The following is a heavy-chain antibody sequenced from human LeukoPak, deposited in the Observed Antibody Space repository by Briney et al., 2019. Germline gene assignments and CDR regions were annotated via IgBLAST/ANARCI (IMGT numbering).Heavy chain of an antibody. J-gene: IGHJ3*02. CDR1: GVSISSYY. V-gene: IGHV4-4*07. CDR3: ARVATGGYYYDSSGYYSPSDAFDI. CDR2: IYTSGST. Sequence: SETLSLTCTVSGVSISSYYWSWIRQPAGKGLEWIGRIYTSGSTNYNPSLKSRVTMSVDTSKNQFSLKLSSVTAADTAVYYCARVATGGYYYDSSGYYSPSDAFDIWGQGTMVTVSS. D-gene: IGHD3-22*01.